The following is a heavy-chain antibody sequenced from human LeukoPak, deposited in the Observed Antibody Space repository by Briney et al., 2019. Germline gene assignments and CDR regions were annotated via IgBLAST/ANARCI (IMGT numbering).Heavy chain of an antibody. CDR2: IKSKTDGGTT. V-gene: IGHV3-15*01. Sequence: TWVRQAPGKGLEWVGRIKSKTDGGTTDYAAPVKGRFTISRDDSKNTLYLEMNSLKTEDTAVYYCSHLAYCGNDCSWGQGTLVTVSS. D-gene: IGHD2-21*02. J-gene: IGHJ5*02. CDR3: SHLAYCGNDCS.